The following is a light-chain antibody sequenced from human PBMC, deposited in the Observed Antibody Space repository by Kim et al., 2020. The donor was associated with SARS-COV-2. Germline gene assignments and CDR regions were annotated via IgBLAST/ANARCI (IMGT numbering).Light chain of an antibody. Sequence: GEGARITGGGNKIGSKSVHWYQQKPGQAPALVIDYDTDRPSGIPERFSGSNSGNTATLTISRVEAGDEADYYCQVWDSSRDHRGYVFGTGTKVTVL. CDR3: QVWDSSRDHRGYV. CDR2: YDT. CDR1: KIGSKS. V-gene: IGLV3-21*04. J-gene: IGLJ1*01.